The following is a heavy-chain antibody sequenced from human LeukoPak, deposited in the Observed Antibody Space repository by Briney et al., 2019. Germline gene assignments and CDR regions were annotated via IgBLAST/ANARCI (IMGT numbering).Heavy chain of an antibody. CDR1: GYSFTSYW. Sequence: GASLKISCKGSGYSFTSYWISWVRQMPGKGLEWMGRIDPSDSYTNYSPSFQGHVTISADKSISTAYLQWSSLKASDTAMYYCAGYGSGRGSYYFDYWGQGTLVTVSS. J-gene: IGHJ4*02. CDR3: AGYGSGRGSYYFDY. V-gene: IGHV5-10-1*01. D-gene: IGHD3-10*01. CDR2: IDPSDSYT.